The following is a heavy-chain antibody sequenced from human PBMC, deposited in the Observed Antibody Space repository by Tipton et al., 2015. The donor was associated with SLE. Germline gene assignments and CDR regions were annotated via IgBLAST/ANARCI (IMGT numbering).Heavy chain of an antibody. CDR2: IYYSGDT. CDR1: GDSISSSSSSSYY. D-gene: IGHD7-27*01. V-gene: IGHV4-39*01. J-gene: IGHJ3*02. Sequence: TLSLTCTVSGDSISSSSSSSYYWGWIRQPPGNGLEWIGNIYYSGDTYYHPSLNSRVTISVDTSKNQFSLKLSSVTAADTAVYYCARQVTGLYEASDIWGQGTMVTVSS. CDR3: ARQVTGLYEASDI.